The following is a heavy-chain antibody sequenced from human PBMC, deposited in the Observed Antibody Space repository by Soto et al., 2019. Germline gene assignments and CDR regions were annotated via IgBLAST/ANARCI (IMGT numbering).Heavy chain of an antibody. CDR3: AFDGRGDYLNYYYGMDV. Sequence: GGSLRLSCAASGFTFSSYAMSWVRQAPGKGLEWVSAISGSGGSTYYADSVKGRFTISRDNSKNTLYLQMNSLRAEDTAVYYCAFDGRGDYLNYYYGMDVWGQGTTVTVSS. J-gene: IGHJ6*02. V-gene: IGHV3-23*01. CDR2: ISGSGGST. CDR1: GFTFSSYA. D-gene: IGHD4-17*01.